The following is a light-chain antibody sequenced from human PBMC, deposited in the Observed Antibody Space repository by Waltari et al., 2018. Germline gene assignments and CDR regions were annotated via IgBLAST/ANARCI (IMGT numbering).Light chain of an antibody. CDR2: EVS. V-gene: IGLV2-8*01. J-gene: IGLJ2*01. Sequence: QSALTQPPSASGSPGQSVTISCTGTSSDVGGFDYVSWYQQHPGKVPRLMIYEVSKRPPGVPDRFSGSKSGTSASRTVSGLQVEDEADYYRSSFAGSSQMLFGGGTKLTVL. CDR3: SSFAGSSQML. CDR1: SSDVGGFDY.